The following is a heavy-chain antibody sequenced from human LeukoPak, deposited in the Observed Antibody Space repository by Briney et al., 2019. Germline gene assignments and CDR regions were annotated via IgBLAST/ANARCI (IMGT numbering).Heavy chain of an antibody. Sequence: SETLSLTCTVSGYSINSAYYWGWIRQPPGKGLEWIGSMYHSGSTYYNPSLQSRVTISVDTSKNQFSLKLSSVTAADTAVYYCAREVRGFTAMVRGYSYYYMDVWGKGTTVTISS. CDR2: MYHSGST. V-gene: IGHV4-38-2*02. J-gene: IGHJ6*03. CDR1: GYSINSAYY. D-gene: IGHD5-18*01. CDR3: AREVRGFTAMVRGYSYYYMDV.